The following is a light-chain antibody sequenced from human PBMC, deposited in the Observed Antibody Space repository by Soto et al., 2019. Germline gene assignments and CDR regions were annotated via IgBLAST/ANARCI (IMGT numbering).Light chain of an antibody. Sequence: QSALTQPASVSGSPGQSITISCTGTSSDVGGYNYVSWYQQHPGKAPKLMIYDVSNRPSGVSNRFSGSKSVNTASLTISGLQAEDEADYYCSSYTSSSTLPFGTGTKLTVL. V-gene: IGLV2-14*01. CDR1: SSDVGGYNY. J-gene: IGLJ1*01. CDR3: SSYTSSSTLP. CDR2: DVS.